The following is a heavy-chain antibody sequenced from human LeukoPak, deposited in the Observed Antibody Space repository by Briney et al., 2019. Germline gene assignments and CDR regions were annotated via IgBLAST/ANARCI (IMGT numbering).Heavy chain of an antibody. CDR2: IYTSAST. Sequence: SETLSLTCTVSGGSISNYYWSWIRQPAGKGLEWIGHIYTSASTNYNPSLRSRVTMSLDTSKNQFSLDLNSVTAADTAVYYCARHAEGPDSGYPLGEFDYWGQGTLVTVSS. V-gene: IGHV4-4*07. J-gene: IGHJ4*02. CDR3: ARHAEGPDSGYPLGEFDY. CDR1: GGSISNYY. D-gene: IGHD5-12*01.